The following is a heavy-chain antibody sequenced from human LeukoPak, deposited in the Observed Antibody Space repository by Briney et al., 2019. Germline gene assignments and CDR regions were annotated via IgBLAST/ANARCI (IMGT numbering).Heavy chain of an antibody. D-gene: IGHD6-19*01. J-gene: IGHJ4*02. CDR2: IYYSGST. CDR3: ARWGYSSGSYCFDY. Sequence: PSETLSLTCTVSGGSITSYYWSWIRQPPGKGLEWIGYIYYSGSTNYNPSLKSRVTISVDTSKNQFSLKLNSVTAADTAVYYCARWGYSSGSYCFDYWGQGTLVTVSS. V-gene: IGHV4-59*01. CDR1: GGSITSYY.